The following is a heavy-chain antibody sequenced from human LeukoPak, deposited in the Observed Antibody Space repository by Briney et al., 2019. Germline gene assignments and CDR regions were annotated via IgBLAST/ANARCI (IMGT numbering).Heavy chain of an antibody. J-gene: IGHJ4*02. CDR3: ARTGAFEADYFDY. D-gene: IGHD7-27*01. Sequence: PSETLSLTCTVSGGSISNGDYYWSWIRQPPGKGLEWIGYIYYSGSTYYKPSLKSRVTISVDTSKNQFSLKLSSVTAADTAVYYCARTGAFEADYFDYWGQGTLVTVSS. CDR2: IYYSGST. V-gene: IGHV4-30-4*01. CDR1: GGSISNGDYY.